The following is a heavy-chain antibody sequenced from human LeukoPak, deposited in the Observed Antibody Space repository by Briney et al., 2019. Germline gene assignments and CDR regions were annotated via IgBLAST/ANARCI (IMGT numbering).Heavy chain of an antibody. CDR3: AREYRPVGVYYGMDV. J-gene: IGHJ6*02. V-gene: IGHV3-30-3*01. CDR1: GFTFSTYA. D-gene: IGHD3-16*02. CDR2: VSNDGSNK. Sequence: AGGSLRLSCAASGFTFSTYAMHWVRQAPGKGLEWVALVSNDGSNKYYADSVKGRFTISRDNSKNTLYLQMNSLIIEDTTVYYCAREYRPVGVYYGMDVWGQGTTVTVSS.